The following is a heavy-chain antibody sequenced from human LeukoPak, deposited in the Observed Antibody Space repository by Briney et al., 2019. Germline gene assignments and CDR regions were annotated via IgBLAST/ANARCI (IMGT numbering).Heavy chain of an antibody. CDR3: ARAPWIQLWGDYYYYYGMDV. D-gene: IGHD5-18*01. Sequence: PSETLSLTCAVYGGSFSGYYWSWIRQPPGKGLEWIGEINHSGSTNYNPSLKSRVTISVDTSKNQFSLKLSSVTAAGTAVYYCARAPWIQLWGDYYYYYGMDVWGQGTTVTVSS. CDR1: GGSFSGYY. CDR2: INHSGST. J-gene: IGHJ6*02. V-gene: IGHV4-34*01.